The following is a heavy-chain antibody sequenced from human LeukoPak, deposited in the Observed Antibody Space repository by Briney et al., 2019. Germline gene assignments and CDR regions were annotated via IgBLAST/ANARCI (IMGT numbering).Heavy chain of an antibody. D-gene: IGHD2-2*01. V-gene: IGHV1-2*06. J-gene: IGHJ5*02. CDR1: GYTFTGYY. CDR2: INPNSGGT. CDR3: ARGYCSSTSCYLGQNWFDP. Sequence: GASVKVSCKASGYTFTGYYMHWVRQAPGQGLEWMGRINPNSGGTNYAQKFQGRVTMTRDTSISTAYMELSRLRSDDTAVYYCARGYCSSTSCYLGQNWFDPWGQGTLVTVSS.